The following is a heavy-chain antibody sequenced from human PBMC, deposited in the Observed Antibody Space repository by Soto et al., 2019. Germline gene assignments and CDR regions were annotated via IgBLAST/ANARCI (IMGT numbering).Heavy chain of an antibody. Sequence: GASVKVSCKASGYTFTNFDITWVRQAPGHGLEWMGWMNPNSGNTGYAHNCRGRVTMTQNTAIGTAYMELSSLGSDDTATYYCTRAYGAETFDFWGQGTRVTVSS. CDR1: GYTFTNFD. D-gene: IGHD3-10*01. CDR2: MNPNSGNT. J-gene: IGHJ5*01. V-gene: IGHV1-8*01. CDR3: TRAYGAETFDF.